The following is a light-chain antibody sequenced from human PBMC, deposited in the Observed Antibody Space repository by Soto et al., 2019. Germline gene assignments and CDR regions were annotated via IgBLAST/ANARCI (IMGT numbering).Light chain of an antibody. CDR3: QQRSDWLPIT. Sequence: EIVLTQSPATLSLSPGERATLSCRASQSVSESLAWYQQKPGQAPRLLIYDVSYRATGIPVRFSGSGSGTDFTLTISSLEPEDFAVYSCQQRSDWLPITFGQGTRVEIK. J-gene: IGKJ5*01. CDR1: QSVSES. CDR2: DVS. V-gene: IGKV3-11*01.